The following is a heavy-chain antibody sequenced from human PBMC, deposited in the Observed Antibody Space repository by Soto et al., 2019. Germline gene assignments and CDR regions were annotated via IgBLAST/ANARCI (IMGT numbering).Heavy chain of an antibody. J-gene: IGHJ4*02. V-gene: IGHV3-11*05. CDR3: ARDRGAVAGQYFDF. CDR2: ISSSGTST. Sequence: SGGSLRLSCAVSGFTFSDYYMSWIRQAPGKGLEWISYISSSGTSTKYADSVKGRFIISRDNAQNSLFLQMNSLRVEDTAIYYCARDRGAVAGQYFDFWGQGTLVTVSS. D-gene: IGHD6-19*01. CDR1: GFTFSDYY.